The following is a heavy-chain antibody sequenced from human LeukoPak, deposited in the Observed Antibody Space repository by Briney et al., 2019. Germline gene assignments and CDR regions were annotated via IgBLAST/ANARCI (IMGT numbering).Heavy chain of an antibody. Sequence: GGSLRLSCAASGFPFSSHSMIWVRQAPGKGLEWVSAISGSGGSTYYADSVKGRFTISRDNSKNTLYLQMNSLRAEDTAVYYCAKEWYYDSSGYADYWGQGTLVTVSS. CDR1: GFPFSSHS. V-gene: IGHV3-23*01. CDR2: ISGSGGST. CDR3: AKEWYYDSSGYADY. J-gene: IGHJ4*02. D-gene: IGHD3-22*01.